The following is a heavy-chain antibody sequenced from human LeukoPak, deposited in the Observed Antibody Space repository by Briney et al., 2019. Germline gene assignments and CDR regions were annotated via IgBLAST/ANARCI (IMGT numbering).Heavy chain of an antibody. CDR1: GFTFSSYG. CDR3: AKDFGGAGSYYCLFDY. D-gene: IGHD3-10*01. V-gene: IGHV3-23*01. Sequence: GGSLRLSCAASGFTFSSYGMSWVRQAPGKGLEWVSAINTGGVSTYYADSVKGRFTISRDNSRNTLYLQMNSLRAEDTAVYYYAKDFGGAGSYYCLFDYWGQGTLVTVSS. CDR2: INTGGVST. J-gene: IGHJ4*02.